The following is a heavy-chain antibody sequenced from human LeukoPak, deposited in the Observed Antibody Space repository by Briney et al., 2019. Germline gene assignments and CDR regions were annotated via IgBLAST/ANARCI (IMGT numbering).Heavy chain of an antibody. J-gene: IGHJ6*03. V-gene: IGHV4-31*03. D-gene: IGHD1-1*01. CDR3: ARRAENLESRGYYYYYMDV. CDR1: GGSISSGGYY. Sequence: SETLSLTCTVSGGSISSGGYYWSWIRQHPGKGLEWIGYIYYSGSTYYNPSLKSRVTISVDTSKNQFSLKLSSVTAADTAVYYCARRAENLESRGYYYYYMDVWGKGTTVTVSS. CDR2: IYYSGST.